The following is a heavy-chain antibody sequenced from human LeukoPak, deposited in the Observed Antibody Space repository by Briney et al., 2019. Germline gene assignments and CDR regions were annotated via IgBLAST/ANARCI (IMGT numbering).Heavy chain of an antibody. J-gene: IGHJ4*02. V-gene: IGHV5-51*01. CDR3: ARRSGSFQGDYNFDY. D-gene: IGHD1-26*01. CDR2: IYPGDSDT. CDR1: GYIFTSYW. Sequence: GESLKISCKGSGYIFTSYWLAWVRQMPGKGLEWMGIIYPGDSDTRYSPSFQGQVTISADRSISTAYLQWSSLKASDTAMYYCARRSGSFQGDYNFDYWGQGTLVTVSS.